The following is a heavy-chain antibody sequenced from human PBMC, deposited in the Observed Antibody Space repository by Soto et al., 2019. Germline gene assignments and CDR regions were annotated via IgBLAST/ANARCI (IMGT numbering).Heavy chain of an antibody. CDR2: INHSGST. J-gene: IGHJ6*03. D-gene: IGHD3-3*01. V-gene: IGHV4-34*01. CDR1: GGSISGYY. Sequence: SETLSLTCTVSGGSISGYYWSWIRQPPGKGLEWIGEINHSGSTNYNPSLKSRVTISVDTSKNQFSLKLSSVTAADTAVYYCARRRNDFWSGLKSYYMDVWGKGTTVTVSS. CDR3: ARRRNDFWSGLKSYYMDV.